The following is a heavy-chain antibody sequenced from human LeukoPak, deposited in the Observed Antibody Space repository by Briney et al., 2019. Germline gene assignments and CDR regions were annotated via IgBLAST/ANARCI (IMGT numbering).Heavy chain of an antibody. V-gene: IGHV1-24*01. CDR1: GYTLTELS. CDR3: ATVGPTYRRNFDY. Sequence: ASVKVSCKVSGYTLTELSMHWVRQAPGKGLEWMGGFDPEDGETIYAQKFQGRVTITEDTSTDTAYMELSSLRSEDTAVYYCATVGPTYRRNFDYWGQGTLVTVSS. CDR2: FDPEDGET. J-gene: IGHJ4*02. D-gene: IGHD2-2*02.